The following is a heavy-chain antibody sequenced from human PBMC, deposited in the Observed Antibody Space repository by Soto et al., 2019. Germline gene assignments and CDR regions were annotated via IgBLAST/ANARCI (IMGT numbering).Heavy chain of an antibody. CDR1: GFTFSNYG. D-gene: IGHD6-13*01. CDR2: IWHDGSNK. J-gene: IGHJ4*02. CDR3: AGEAGYQLIGQQLPDY. Sequence: QVQLVESGGGVVQPGRSLRLSCAASGFTFSNYGMHWVRQAPNKGLEWVAGIWHDGSNKYHATSVEGRFTISRANSNNTLYLQMNSLRVEDTAVYYCAGEAGYQLIGQQLPDYWGQGTLVTVSS. V-gene: IGHV3-33*01.